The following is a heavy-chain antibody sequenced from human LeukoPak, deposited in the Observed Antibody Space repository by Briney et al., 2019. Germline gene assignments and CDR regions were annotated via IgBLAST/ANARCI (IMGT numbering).Heavy chain of an antibody. V-gene: IGHV1-2*02. J-gene: IGHJ4*02. D-gene: IGHD5-12*01. CDR2: IKSDDT. CDR1: GDTYSDYY. CDR3: ATHSATGYVFDYFDF. Sequence: ASVKVSCKTSGDTYSDYYIHWVRQAPGQGLEWMGRIKSDDTTYAPKFQGRVAMIKDTTISTAYMELSSLRSDDRAVYYCATHSATGYVFDYFDFWGQGTQVIVSS.